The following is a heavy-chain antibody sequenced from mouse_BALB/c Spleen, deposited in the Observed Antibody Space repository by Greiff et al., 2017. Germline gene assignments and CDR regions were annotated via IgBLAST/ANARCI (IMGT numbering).Heavy chain of an antibody. Sequence: QVQLKQSAAELARPGASVKMSCKASGYTFTSYTMHWVKQRPGQGLEWIGYINPSSGYTEYNQKFKDKTTLTADKSSSTAYMQLSSLTSEDSAVYYCARSYGYRDYAMDYWGQGTSVTVSS. D-gene: IGHD2-2*01. V-gene: IGHV1-4*02. CDR2: INPSSGYT. CDR3: ARSYGYRDYAMDY. CDR1: GYTFTSYT. J-gene: IGHJ4*01.